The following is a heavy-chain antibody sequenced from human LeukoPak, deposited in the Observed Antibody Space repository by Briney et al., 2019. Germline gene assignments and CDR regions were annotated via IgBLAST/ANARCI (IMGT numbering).Heavy chain of an antibody. CDR2: IRSKANSYAT. CDR1: GFTFSGSA. Sequence: PGGSLKLSCAASGFTFSGSAMHWVRQASGKGLEWVGRIRSKANSYATAYAASVKGRFTISRDDSKNTAYLQMNSLKTEDTAVYYCTSPTAPIFRNYMDVWGKGTTVTVSS. D-gene: IGHD3-3*01. J-gene: IGHJ6*03. CDR3: TSPTAPIFRNYMDV. V-gene: IGHV3-73*01.